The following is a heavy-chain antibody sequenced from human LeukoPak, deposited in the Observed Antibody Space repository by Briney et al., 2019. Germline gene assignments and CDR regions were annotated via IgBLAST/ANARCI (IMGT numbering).Heavy chain of an antibody. J-gene: IGHJ4*02. CDR2: IIPILGIA. D-gene: IGHD3-3*01. Sequence: ASVKVSCKASGGTFSSYAISWVRQAPGQGLEWMGRIIPILGIANYAQKFQGRVTITADKSTSTAYMGLSSLRSEDTAVYYCARDTGVVIFDYWGQGTLVTVSS. V-gene: IGHV1-69*04. CDR1: GGTFSSYA. CDR3: ARDTGVVIFDY.